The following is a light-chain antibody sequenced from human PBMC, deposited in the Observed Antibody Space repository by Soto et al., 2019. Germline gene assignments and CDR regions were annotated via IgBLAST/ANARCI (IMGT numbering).Light chain of an antibody. CDR1: QSVSSN. CDR2: VAS. Sequence: ERVMTEGPGTLSVSPGERATLSCRASQSVSSNLAWHQQRPGQAPRLLIYVASTRATGVPARFSGGGSGTEFTLTITSLQSEDFAAYWCQQHNNWPLTFAPGTPL. J-gene: IGKJ5*01. V-gene: IGKV3D-15*01. CDR3: QQHNNWPLT.